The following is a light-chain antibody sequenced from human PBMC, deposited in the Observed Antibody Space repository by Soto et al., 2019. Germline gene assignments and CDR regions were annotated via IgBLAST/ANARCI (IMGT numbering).Light chain of an antibody. V-gene: IGKV2-28*01. J-gene: IGKJ1*01. CDR2: LGS. Sequence: QSPLSLPVTPGEPASISCRSSQSLLHSNGYYYLDWYLQKPGQSPQLLIYLGSNRASGVPDRFSGSGSGTDFTLKISRVEAEDVGVYYCMQALQTRTFGQGTKGDIK. CDR1: QSLLHSNGYYY. CDR3: MQALQTRT.